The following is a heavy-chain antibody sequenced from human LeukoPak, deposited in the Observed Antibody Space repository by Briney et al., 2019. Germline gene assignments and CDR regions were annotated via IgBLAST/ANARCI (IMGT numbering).Heavy chain of an antibody. Sequence: GGSLRLSCAASGFTFSSYGMHWVRQAPGKGLEWAAVIWHDGNNKYYADSVKGRFTISRDNSKNTLYLQMNSLRAEDTAVYYCARDLGGDYVGGYYGMDVWGQGTTVTVSS. J-gene: IGHJ6*02. CDR2: IWHDGNNK. V-gene: IGHV3-33*01. CDR3: ARDLGGDYVGGYYGMDV. D-gene: IGHD4-17*01. CDR1: GFTFSSYG.